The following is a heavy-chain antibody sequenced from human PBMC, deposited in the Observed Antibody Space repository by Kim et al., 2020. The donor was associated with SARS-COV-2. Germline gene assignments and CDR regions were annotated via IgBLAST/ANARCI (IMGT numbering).Heavy chain of an antibody. J-gene: IGHJ4*02. D-gene: IGHD6-13*01. Sequence: GSLRLSCAASGFRFSSYAMTWVRQAPGKGLEWISLISGGDTTYYADSVKGRCTISRENSKNTVYLQLNTLRADDTAIYYCAKVGRYSRAEFDHWGQGAL. CDR2: ISGGDTT. V-gene: IGHV3-23*01. CDR3: AKVGRYSRAEFDH. CDR1: GFRFSSYA.